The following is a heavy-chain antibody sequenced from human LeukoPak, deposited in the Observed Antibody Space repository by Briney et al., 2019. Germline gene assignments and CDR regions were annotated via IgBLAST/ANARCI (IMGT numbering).Heavy chain of an antibody. CDR2: INPSGGST. CDR1: GYTFTNDY. J-gene: IGHJ4*02. D-gene: IGHD4/OR15-4a*01. CDR3: ARGLYGAYVKLDY. V-gene: IGHV1-46*01. Sequence: ASVKVSCKASGYTFTNDYMHWVRQAPGQGLEWMGMINPSGGSTIYAQQFQDRVTITRDMSTTTVYVEVSSLGSEDTAVYYCARGLYGAYVKLDYWGQGTLVTVSS.